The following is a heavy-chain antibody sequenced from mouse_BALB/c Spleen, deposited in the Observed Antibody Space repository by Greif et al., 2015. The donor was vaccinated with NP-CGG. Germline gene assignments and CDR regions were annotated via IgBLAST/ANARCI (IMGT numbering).Heavy chain of an antibody. CDR2: IDPANGNT. D-gene: IGHD1-1*01. J-gene: IGHJ3*01. CDR1: GSNIKDTY. CDR3: ATYYYGSSGFAY. Sequence: VQLQQSGAELVKPGASVKLSCTASGSNIKDTYMPWVKQRPEQGLEWIGRIDPANGNTKYDPKFQGKATITADTSSNTAYLQLSSLTSEDTAVYYCATYYYGSSGFAYWGQGTLVTVSA. V-gene: IGHV14-3*02.